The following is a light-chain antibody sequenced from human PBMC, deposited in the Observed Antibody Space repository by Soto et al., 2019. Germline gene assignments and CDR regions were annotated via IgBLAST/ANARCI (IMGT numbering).Light chain of an antibody. CDR3: QQYGGSPPYT. CDR2: GAS. J-gene: IGKJ2*01. Sequence: EIVLTQSPGTLSLSPGERATLSCRASQSVSSSYLAWYQQKPGQAPRLLIYGASSRATGIPDRFSGSGSGTDFTLTIRSLEPEYFAVYYCQQYGGSPPYTFGQGTKLEIK. V-gene: IGKV3-20*01. CDR1: QSVSSSY.